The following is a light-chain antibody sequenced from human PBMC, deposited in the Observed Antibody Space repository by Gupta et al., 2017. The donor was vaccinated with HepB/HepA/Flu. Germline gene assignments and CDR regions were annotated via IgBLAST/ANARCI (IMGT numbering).Light chain of an antibody. CDR1: SLRSFY. Sequence: SSELTQDPAVSVALGQTVRITCQGDSLRSFYASWYQQKPGQALVLVIYGKNNRPSGIPDRFSGSTSGNTASLTITGAQAEDEADYYCNSRDTSANLFGGGTKLTVL. CDR2: GKN. V-gene: IGLV3-19*01. J-gene: IGLJ2*01. CDR3: NSRDTSANL.